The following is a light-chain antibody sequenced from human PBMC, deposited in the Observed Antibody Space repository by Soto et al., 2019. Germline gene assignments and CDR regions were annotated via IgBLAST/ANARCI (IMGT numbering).Light chain of an antibody. J-gene: IGKJ1*01. CDR3: QQYGSSSWT. CDR2: GAS. Sequence: EIVLTQSPGTLSLSPWKRATLSCRASQSISSSYLAWYQQRPGHATRLLIYGASSRATGIPARFSGSGSGTEFNITISRLEPEDFAVSYCQQYGSSSWTCGQGNKVELK. CDR1: QSISSSY. V-gene: IGKV3-20*01.